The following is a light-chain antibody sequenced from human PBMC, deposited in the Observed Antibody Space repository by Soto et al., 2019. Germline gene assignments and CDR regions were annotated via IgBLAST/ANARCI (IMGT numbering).Light chain of an antibody. CDR1: QSVSSSY. Sequence: EIVLTQSPGTLSLSLGERATLSCRASQSVSSSYLAWYQQKPGQAPRLLIYGASSRATGIPDRFSGSGSGTDFTLTISRLEPEDFAGYYCQQYGSSPVTFGQGTKVEI. CDR3: QQYGSSPVT. V-gene: IGKV3-20*01. J-gene: IGKJ1*01. CDR2: GAS.